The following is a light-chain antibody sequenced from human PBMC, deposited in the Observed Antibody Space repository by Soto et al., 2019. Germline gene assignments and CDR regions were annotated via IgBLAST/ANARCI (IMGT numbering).Light chain of an antibody. V-gene: IGKV3D-15*01. CDR2: AAS. Sequence: EIVLTQSPDTLAVSPGEVATLSCWASQSVTSNLAWYQQKRGQTPRLLIYAASTRATGVPARFSGSGSGTEFTLPISSLQSEDFAVYYCQQYNNWPPITFGQGTRLEMK. CDR1: QSVTSN. CDR3: QQYNNWPPIT. J-gene: IGKJ5*01.